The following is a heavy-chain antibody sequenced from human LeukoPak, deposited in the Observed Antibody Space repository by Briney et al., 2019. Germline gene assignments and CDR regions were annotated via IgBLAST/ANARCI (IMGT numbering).Heavy chain of an antibody. Sequence: PSETLSLTCTVSGGSISSYYWSWIRQPPGKGLEWIGHIYYSGSTNYNPSLKSRVTMSVDTSKNQFSLKLSSVTAADTAVYYCARDRPGGSSLDYWGQGTLVTVSS. CDR3: ARDRPGGSSLDY. CDR1: GGSISSYY. D-gene: IGHD6-13*01. CDR2: IYYSGST. J-gene: IGHJ4*02. V-gene: IGHV4-59*12.